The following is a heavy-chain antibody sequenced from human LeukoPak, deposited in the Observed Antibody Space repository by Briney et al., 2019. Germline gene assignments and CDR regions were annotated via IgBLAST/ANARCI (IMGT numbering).Heavy chain of an antibody. CDR3: ARVRTTMIVVVIWGMNWFDP. V-gene: IGHV4-39*07. CDR1: GGSISSSSYY. CDR2: IYYSGST. D-gene: IGHD3-22*01. Sequence: SETLSLTCTVSGGSISSSSYYWGWIRQPPGKGLGWIGSIYYSGSTYYNPSLKSRVTISVDTSKNQFSLKLSAVTAADTAVYYCARVRTTMIVVVIWGMNWFDPWGQGTLVTVSS. J-gene: IGHJ5*02.